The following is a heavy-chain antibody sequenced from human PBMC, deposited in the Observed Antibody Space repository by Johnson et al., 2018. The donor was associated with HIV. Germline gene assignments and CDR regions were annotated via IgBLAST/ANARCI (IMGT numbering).Heavy chain of an antibody. CDR2: IKQDGSEK. J-gene: IGHJ3*02. CDR3: ARFPDYGDYEYAFDI. D-gene: IGHD4-17*01. CDR1: GFTFSSYW. Sequence: VQLVESGGGLVQPGGSLRLSCAASGFTFSSYWMSWVRQAPGKGLEWVANIKQDGSEKYYVDSVKGRFTISRDNAKNSLYLQMNSLSAEDTAVYYCARFPDYGDYEYAFDIWGQGTMVTVSS. V-gene: IGHV3-7*01.